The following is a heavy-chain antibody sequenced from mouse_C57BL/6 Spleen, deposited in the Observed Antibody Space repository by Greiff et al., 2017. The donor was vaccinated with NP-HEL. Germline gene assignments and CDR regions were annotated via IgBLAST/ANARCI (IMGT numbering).Heavy chain of an antibody. J-gene: IGHJ4*01. V-gene: IGHV1-64*01. CDR2: IHPNSGST. CDR1: GYTFTSYW. D-gene: IGHD2-4*01. Sequence: VQLQQPGAELVKPGASVKLSCKASGYTFTSYWMHWVKQRPGQCLEWIGMIHPNSGSTNYNEKFKSKATLTVDKSSSTAYMQLSSLTSEDSAVYYCAGDYDGAMDYWGQGTSVTVSS. CDR3: AGDYDGAMDY.